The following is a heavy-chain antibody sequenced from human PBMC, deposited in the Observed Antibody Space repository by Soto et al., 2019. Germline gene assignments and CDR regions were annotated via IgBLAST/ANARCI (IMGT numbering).Heavy chain of an antibody. V-gene: IGHV4-34*01. Sequence: QVQLQQWGAGLLKPSETLSLTCAVYGGSFSGYYWSWIRQPPGKGLEWIGEINHSGSTNYNPALKSRVTISVDTSKIQFSLKLSSVTAADTAVYSCARRPFGLSPSQYCFDYWCQGTLVTVSS. CDR3: ARRPFGLSPSQYCFDY. J-gene: IGHJ4*02. CDR2: INHSGST. CDR1: GGSFSGYY. D-gene: IGHD3-3*01.